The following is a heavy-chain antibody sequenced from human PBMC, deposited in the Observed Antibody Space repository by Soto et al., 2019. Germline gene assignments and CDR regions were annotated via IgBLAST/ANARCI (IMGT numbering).Heavy chain of an antibody. CDR3: AKDNYGDSDY. CDR1: GFTFSSYP. J-gene: IGHJ4*02. V-gene: IGHV3-23*01. CDR2: ISGSGGST. Sequence: EVQLLESGGGLVQPGGSLRLSCAASGFTFSSYPMSWVRQAPGKGLEWVSAISGSGGSTYYADSGKGRFTISRDNSKNELYLQMNSLRAEDTAVYYCAKDNYGDSDYWGQGTLVTVSS. D-gene: IGHD4-17*01.